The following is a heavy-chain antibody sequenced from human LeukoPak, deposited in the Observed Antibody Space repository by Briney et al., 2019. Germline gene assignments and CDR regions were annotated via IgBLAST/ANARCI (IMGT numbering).Heavy chain of an antibody. CDR3: ARTHCGGGSCDTFDP. V-gene: IGHV4-4*07. CDR2: FYASGRT. Sequence: SETLSLTCNVFGVSISNYFWSWLRQPAGKGLEWIGRFYASGRTYYNASLRRRGTLLMDTSNNHSSQKLTSVTPADTAVYYCARTHCGGGSCDTFDPWGQGTLVTVSS. J-gene: IGHJ5*02. CDR1: GVSISNYF. D-gene: IGHD2-21*01.